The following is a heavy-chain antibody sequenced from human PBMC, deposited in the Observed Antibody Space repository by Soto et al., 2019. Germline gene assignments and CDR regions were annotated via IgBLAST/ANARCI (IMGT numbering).Heavy chain of an antibody. CDR3: ARALGYFDEKDYYYTHGFDV. V-gene: IGHV3-30-3*01. CDR2: ISFNGVNK. J-gene: IGHJ3*01. Sequence: QAGGSLRLSCAGSGFTFDYYALHWVRQAPGKGLQWVALISFNGVNKYYSDSMQGRISISRDNSRDTLFLQVNNLQPEDTGIYYCARALGYFDEKDYYYTHGFDVWGRGTMVTVSS. CDR1: GFTFDYYA. D-gene: IGHD3-22*01.